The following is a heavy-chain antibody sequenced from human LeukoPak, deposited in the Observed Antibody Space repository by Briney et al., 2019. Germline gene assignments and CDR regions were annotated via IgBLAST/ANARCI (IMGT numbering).Heavy chain of an antibody. J-gene: IGHJ6*03. CDR1: GGSFSDYY. V-gene: IGHV4-34*01. CDR2: INHSGST. Sequence: PSETLSLTCAVYGGSFSDYYWSWIRQPPGKGLEWIGEINHSGSTNYDPSLKSRVTISVDTSKNQFSLRVTSVTAADTAVYYCASLAYYYMDVWGKGTTVTVSS. CDR3: ASLAYYYMDV.